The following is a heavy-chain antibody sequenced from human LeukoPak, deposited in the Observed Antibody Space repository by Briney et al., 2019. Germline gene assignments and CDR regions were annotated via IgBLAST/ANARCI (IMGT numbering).Heavy chain of an antibody. CDR2: ISYDGSNK. CDR3: ARDKSQWELPNDY. Sequence: PGGSLRLSCAASGFTFSNYAMHWVRQAPGKGLEWVAVISYDGSNKYYADSVKGRFTISRDNSKNTLYLQMNSLRAEDTAVYYCARDKSQWELPNDYWGQGTLVTVSS. V-gene: IGHV3-30*04. CDR1: GFTFSNYA. J-gene: IGHJ4*02. D-gene: IGHD1-26*01.